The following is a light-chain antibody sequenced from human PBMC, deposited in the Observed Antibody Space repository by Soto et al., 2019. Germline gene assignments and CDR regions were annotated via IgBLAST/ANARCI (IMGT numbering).Light chain of an antibody. CDR1: QSVSSSY. Sequence: EIVLTQSPGTLSLSPGERATLSCGASQSVSSSYLAWYQQKPGQAPRLLIYGASSRATGIPDRFSGSGSGTDFTLTISRLEPEDFAVYYCQQYRSSPLTFGGGTKVDTK. V-gene: IGKV3-20*01. CDR3: QQYRSSPLT. CDR2: GAS. J-gene: IGKJ4*01.